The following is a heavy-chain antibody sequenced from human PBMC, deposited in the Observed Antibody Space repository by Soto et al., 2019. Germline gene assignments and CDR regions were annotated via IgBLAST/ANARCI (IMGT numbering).Heavy chain of an antibody. CDR1: GVSISSYY. J-gene: IGHJ4*02. CDR3: AKYRAYCSGSSCPGYGFDI. V-gene: IGHV4-59*08. D-gene: IGHD2-15*01. CDR2: IYYRGNT. Sequence: QVQLQESGPGLVKPSETLSLTCTVSGVSISSYYWSWIRQPPGKGLEWIGYIYYRGNTSYNPSLTSRAPISVNTSKNRCSLELTAVPAADTAIYYCAKYRAYCSGSSCPGYGFDIWGPGSLVTVSP.